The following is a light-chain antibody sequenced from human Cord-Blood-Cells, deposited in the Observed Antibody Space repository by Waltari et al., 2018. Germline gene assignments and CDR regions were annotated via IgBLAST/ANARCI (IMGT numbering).Light chain of an antibody. Sequence: QSVLTQPPSASGTPGQRVTISCSGSSSNIGSNYVYWYQQLPGTAPKLLIYRNNQRPAGVTDRFSCSKSGTSASLASSGLRSEDEADYYCAAWDDSLSGRVFGGGTKLTVL. V-gene: IGLV1-47*01. CDR3: AAWDDSLSGRV. CDR2: RNN. CDR1: SSNIGSNY. J-gene: IGLJ3*02.